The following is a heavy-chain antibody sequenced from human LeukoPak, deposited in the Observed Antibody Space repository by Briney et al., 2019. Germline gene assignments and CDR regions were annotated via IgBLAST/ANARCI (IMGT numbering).Heavy chain of an antibody. CDR3: ARRGVTDYVWGSYRYFDY. Sequence: PSETLSLTCAVYGGSFSGYYWSWIRQPPGKGLEWIGEINHSGSTNYNPSLKSRVTISVDTSKNQFSLKLSSVTAADTAVYYCARRGVTDYVWGSYRYFDYWGQGTLVTVSS. V-gene: IGHV4-34*01. CDR1: GGSFSGYY. J-gene: IGHJ4*02. D-gene: IGHD3-16*02. CDR2: INHSGST.